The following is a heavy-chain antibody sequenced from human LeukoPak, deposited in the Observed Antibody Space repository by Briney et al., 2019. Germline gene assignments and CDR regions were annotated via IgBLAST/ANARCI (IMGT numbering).Heavy chain of an antibody. J-gene: IGHJ3*02. CDR3: ATSTRKRYSYGYGHAFDI. Sequence: QPGRSLRLSCAASGFTFSSYGMHWVRQAPGKGLEWVAVISYDGSNKYYADSVKGRFTISRDNSKNTLYLQMNSLRSEDTAVYYCATSTRKRYSYGYGHAFDIWGQGTMVTVSS. CDR2: ISYDGSNK. CDR1: GFTFSSYG. D-gene: IGHD5-18*01. V-gene: IGHV3-30*03.